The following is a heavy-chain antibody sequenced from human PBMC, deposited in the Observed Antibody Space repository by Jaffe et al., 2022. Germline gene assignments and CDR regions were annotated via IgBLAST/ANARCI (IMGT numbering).Heavy chain of an antibody. Sequence: EVQLVQSGAEVKKPGATVKISCKVSGYTFTDYYMHWVQQAPGKGLEWMGLVDPEDGETIYAEKFQGRVTITADTSTDTAYMELSSLRSEDTAVYYCATASPYSCGGSCYSSGHNWFDPWGQGTLVTVSS. V-gene: IGHV1-69-2*01. J-gene: IGHJ5*02. CDR1: GYTFTDYY. D-gene: IGHD2-15*01. CDR3: ATASPYSCGGSCYSSGHNWFDP. CDR2: VDPEDGET.